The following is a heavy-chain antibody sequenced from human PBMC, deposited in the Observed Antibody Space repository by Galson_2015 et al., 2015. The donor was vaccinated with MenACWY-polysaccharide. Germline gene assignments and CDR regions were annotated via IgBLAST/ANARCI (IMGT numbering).Heavy chain of an antibody. D-gene: IGHD1-26*01. Sequence: SLRLSCAASGFTVSSNYMSWVRQAPGKGLEWVSVIYSGGSTYYADSVKGRFTISRDNSKNTLYLPMNSLRAEDTAVYYCARDINPSIVGATAFDYWGQGTLVTVSS. CDR1: GFTVSSNY. CDR2: IYSGGST. J-gene: IGHJ4*02. V-gene: IGHV3-66*02. CDR3: ARDINPSIVGATAFDY.